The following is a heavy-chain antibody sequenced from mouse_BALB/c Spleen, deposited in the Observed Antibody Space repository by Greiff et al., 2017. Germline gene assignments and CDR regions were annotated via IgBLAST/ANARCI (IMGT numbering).Heavy chain of an antibody. V-gene: IGHV3-2*02. CDR3: ASRGTAYFDY. CDR2: ISYSGST. CDR1: GYSITSDYA. D-gene: IGHD3-3*01. Sequence: EVQLVESGPGLVKPSQSLSLTCTVTGYSITSDYAWNWIRQFPGNKLEWMGYISYSGSTSYNPSLKSRISITRDTSKNQFFLQLNSVTTEDTATYYCASRGTAYFDYWGQGTTLTVSS. J-gene: IGHJ2*01.